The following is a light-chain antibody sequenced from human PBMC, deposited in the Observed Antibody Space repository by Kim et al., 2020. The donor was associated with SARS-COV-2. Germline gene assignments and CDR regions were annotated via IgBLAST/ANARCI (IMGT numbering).Light chain of an antibody. V-gene: IGKV1-12*02. CDR2: AAS. CDR1: QDINNW. CDR3: QGADPSPS. Sequence: DIQMTQSPSFVSASVGDRVTINCRASQDINNWLAWYQQRPGQAPKLLIYAASHLESGVPSRFSGSGFGTDFTLTISSLQPEDFATYYCQGADPSPSFGGGTKVDIK. J-gene: IGKJ4*01.